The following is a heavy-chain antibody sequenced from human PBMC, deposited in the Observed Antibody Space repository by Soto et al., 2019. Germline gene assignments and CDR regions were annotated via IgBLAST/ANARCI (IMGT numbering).Heavy chain of an antibody. CDR3: ARDGFRLMVYAIGCYFDY. V-gene: IGHV3-21*01. J-gene: IGHJ4*02. Sequence: EVQLVESGGGLVKPGGSLRLSCAASGFTFSSYSMNWVRQAPGKGLEWVSSISSSSSYIYYADSVKGRFTISRDNAKNSLYLQMNSLRAEDTAVYYCARDGFRLMVYAIGCYFDYWGQGTLVTVSS. D-gene: IGHD2-8*01. CDR2: ISSSSSYI. CDR1: GFTFSSYS.